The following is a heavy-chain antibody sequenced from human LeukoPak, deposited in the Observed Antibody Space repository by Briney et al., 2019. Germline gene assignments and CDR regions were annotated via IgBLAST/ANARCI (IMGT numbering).Heavy chain of an antibody. Sequence: PSETLSLTCTVSSGSISTSNYYWGWVRQPPGKALEWIGNIFYSGSTYYSPSLKSRVTISVDTSKNQFSLKLSSVTAADTAVYYCARGHYSSSPYYWGQGTLVTVSS. D-gene: IGHD6-13*01. CDR2: IFYSGST. J-gene: IGHJ4*02. CDR3: ARGHYSSSPYY. V-gene: IGHV4-39*07. CDR1: SGSISTSNYY.